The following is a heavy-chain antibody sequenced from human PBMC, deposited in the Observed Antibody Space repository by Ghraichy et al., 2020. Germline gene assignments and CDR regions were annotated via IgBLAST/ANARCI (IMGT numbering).Heavy chain of an antibody. CDR2: INHSGST. D-gene: IGHD5-24*01. CDR1: GGSFSGYY. J-gene: IGHJ3*02. CDR3: ARGRDGYNWGAFDI. V-gene: IGHV4-34*01. Sequence: SETLSLTCAVYGGSFSGYYWSWIRQPPGKGLEWIGEINHSGSTNYNPSLKSRVTISVDTSKNQFSLKLSSVTAADTAVYYCARGRDGYNWGAFDIWGQGTMVTVSS.